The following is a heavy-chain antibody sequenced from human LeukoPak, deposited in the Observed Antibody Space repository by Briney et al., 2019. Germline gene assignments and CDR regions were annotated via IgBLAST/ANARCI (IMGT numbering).Heavy chain of an antibody. V-gene: IGHV3-21*01. CDR2: ISSSSSYI. CDR1: GFTFSSYS. Sequence: PGGSLRLSRAASGFTFSSYSMNWVRQAPGKGLEWVSSISSSSSYIYYADSVKGRFTISRDNAKNSLYLQMNSLRAEDTAVYYCAREPRIQLWLRFGMDVWGKGTTVTVSS. D-gene: IGHD5-18*01. CDR3: AREPRIQLWLRFGMDV. J-gene: IGHJ6*04.